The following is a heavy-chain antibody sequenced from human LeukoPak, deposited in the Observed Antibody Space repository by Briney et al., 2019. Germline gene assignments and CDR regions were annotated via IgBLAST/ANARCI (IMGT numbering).Heavy chain of an antibody. CDR3: ARDIRQWPFPNWFDP. CDR1: GGSISSSSYY. D-gene: IGHD6-19*01. V-gene: IGHV4-39*07. J-gene: IGHJ5*02. CDR2: IYHSGST. Sequence: SETLSLTCTVSGGSISSSSYYWGWIRQPPGKGLEWIGSIYHSGSTYYNPSLKSRVTISVDTSKNQFSLKLSSVTAADTAVYYCARDIRQWPFPNWFDPWGQGTLVTVSS.